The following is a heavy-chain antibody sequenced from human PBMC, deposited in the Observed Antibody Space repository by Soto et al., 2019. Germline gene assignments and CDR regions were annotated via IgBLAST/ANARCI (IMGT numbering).Heavy chain of an antibody. V-gene: IGHV3-23*01. D-gene: IGHD6-13*01. J-gene: IGHJ4*02. CDR2: ISGSGGST. CDR3: AYSSTPFDY. CDR1: GFTFSSYA. Sequence: EVQLLESGGGLVQPGGSLRLSCAASGFTFSSYAMSWVRQAPGKGLEWVSAISGSGGSTYYADSVKGRFTTSRDNSKNTLYLQMNGLRSEDTAVYYCAYSSTPFDYWGQGTLVTVSS.